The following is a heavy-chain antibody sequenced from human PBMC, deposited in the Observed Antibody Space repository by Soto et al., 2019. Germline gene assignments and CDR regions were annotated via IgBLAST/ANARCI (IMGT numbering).Heavy chain of an antibody. Sequence: PGGSLRLSCAASEFAFSTHAMHWVGQAPGEGLEWVAVISFDGTNKYYADSVKGRFTISRDNSRSTLYLQMNSLRIEDTAVYYCSASRDYNWFDPWGQGTLVTVSS. CDR3: SASRDYNWFDP. CDR2: ISFDGTNK. V-gene: IGHV3-30-3*01. J-gene: IGHJ5*02. CDR1: EFAFSTHA. D-gene: IGHD2-21*02.